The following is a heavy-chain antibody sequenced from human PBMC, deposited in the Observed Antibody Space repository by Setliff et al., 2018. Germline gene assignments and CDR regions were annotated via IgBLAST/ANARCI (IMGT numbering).Heavy chain of an antibody. V-gene: IGHV1-18*01. CDR3: ARLVRFCTRTSCQRLSGDDY. CDR2: INNYNMNT. J-gene: IGHJ4*02. D-gene: IGHD2-2*01. CDR1: GYTFTNYG. Sequence: ASVKVSCKASGYTFTNYGINWVRQAPGQGLEWMGWINNYNMNTNYPQKFLGRVTMTTDTSTSTAYMELRSLRPDDTAVYYCARLVRFCTRTSCQRLSGDDYWGQGTLVTVSS.